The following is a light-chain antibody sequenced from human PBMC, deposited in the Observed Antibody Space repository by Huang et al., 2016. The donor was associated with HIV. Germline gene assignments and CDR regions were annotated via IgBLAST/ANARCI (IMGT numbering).Light chain of an antibody. CDR3: QQYYSSLIT. Sequence: DIVMTQSPDSLAVSLGERATINCKSSQSVLYNSNNKNYLAWYQQKPGQPPKLLIYWASTRASGVPDRFSGSGSGTDFTLTISSLQAEDVAVYYCQQYYSSLITFGQETRLEIK. V-gene: IGKV4-1*01. J-gene: IGKJ5*01. CDR1: QSVLYNSNNKNY. CDR2: WAS.